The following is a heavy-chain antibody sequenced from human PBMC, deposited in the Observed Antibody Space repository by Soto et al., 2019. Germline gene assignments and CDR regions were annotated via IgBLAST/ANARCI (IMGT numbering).Heavy chain of an antibody. Sequence: QVQLVQSGAEVKKPGSSVKVSCKASGGTFSSYAISWVRQAPGQGLEWMGGIIPIPGTANYAQKFQGRVTITADESTSTAYMELSSLRSEDTAVYYCARSQGSSTSLEIYYYYYYRMDVWGQGTMVTVSS. CDR3: ARSQGSSTSLEIYYYYYYRMDV. CDR2: IIPIPGTA. J-gene: IGHJ6*02. CDR1: GGTFSSYA. V-gene: IGHV1-69*01. D-gene: IGHD2-2*01.